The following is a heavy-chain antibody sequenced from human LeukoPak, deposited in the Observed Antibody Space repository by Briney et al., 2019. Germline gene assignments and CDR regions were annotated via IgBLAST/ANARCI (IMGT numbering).Heavy chain of an antibody. J-gene: IGHJ4*02. Sequence: SQTLSLTCAISGDSVSSDNGAWNWLRQCPWRGLEWLGRENYRSKWYDDYEICVTRRVGVNKDTSKNQFSLQLNSVTPEDTAIYYCARHTTSGNFDYWGQGTLVTVSS. CDR3: ARHTTSGNFDY. V-gene: IGHV6-1*01. CDR2: ENYRSKWYD. D-gene: IGHD1-1*01. CDR1: GDSVSSDNGA.